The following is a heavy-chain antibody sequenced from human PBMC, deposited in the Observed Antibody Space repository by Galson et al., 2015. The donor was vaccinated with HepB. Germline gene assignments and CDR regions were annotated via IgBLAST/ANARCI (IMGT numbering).Heavy chain of an antibody. CDR1: GFTFSSYA. Sequence: SLRLSCAASGFTFSSYAMSWVRQAPGKGLEWVSAISGSGGSTYYADSVKGRFTISRDNSKSTLYRQMNSLGAEDTAVYYCATRGPYGDRGLYDYWGQGTLVTVSS. CDR2: ISGSGGST. V-gene: IGHV3-23*01. CDR3: ATRGPYGDRGLYDY. D-gene: IGHD2-8*01. J-gene: IGHJ4*02.